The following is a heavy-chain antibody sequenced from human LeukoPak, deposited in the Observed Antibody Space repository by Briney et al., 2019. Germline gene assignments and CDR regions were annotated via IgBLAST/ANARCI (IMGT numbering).Heavy chain of an antibody. D-gene: IGHD5-24*01. J-gene: IGHJ4*02. Sequence: GASVKVSCKASGGTFSSYAISWVRQAPGQGLEWMGRIIPIFGTANYAQKFQGRVTITADKSTSTAYMELSSLRSEGTAVYYCATTREEMATISSDYWGQGTLVTVSS. CDR3: ATTREEMATISSDY. CDR2: IIPIFGTA. CDR1: GGTFSSYA. V-gene: IGHV1-69*06.